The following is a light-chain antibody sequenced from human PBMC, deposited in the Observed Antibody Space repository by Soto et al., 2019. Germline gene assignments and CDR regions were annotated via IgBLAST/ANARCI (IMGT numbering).Light chain of an antibody. J-gene: IGLJ3*02. Sequence: SALTQPASVSGSPGQSITISCTGTSSDVGGYNYVSWYQQHPGTSPKLMIYEVSNRPSGVSNRFSGSKSGNTASLIISGLHAEDEGDYYCSSYTARSTWVFGGGTKVTVL. CDR3: SSYTARSTWV. V-gene: IGLV2-14*01. CDR1: SSDVGGYNY. CDR2: EVS.